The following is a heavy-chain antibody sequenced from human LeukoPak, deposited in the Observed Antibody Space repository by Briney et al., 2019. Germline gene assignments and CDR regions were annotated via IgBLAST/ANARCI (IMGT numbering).Heavy chain of an antibody. CDR2: INPNSGGT. Sequence: GASVKVSCKASGYTFTGYYMHWVRQAPGQGLEWMGWINPNSGGTNYAQKLQGRVTMTTDTSTSTAYMELRSLRSDDTAVYYCARETYYYDSSGPHDAFDIWGQGTMVTVSS. CDR1: GYTFTGYY. D-gene: IGHD3-22*01. CDR3: ARETYYYDSSGPHDAFDI. J-gene: IGHJ3*02. V-gene: IGHV1-2*02.